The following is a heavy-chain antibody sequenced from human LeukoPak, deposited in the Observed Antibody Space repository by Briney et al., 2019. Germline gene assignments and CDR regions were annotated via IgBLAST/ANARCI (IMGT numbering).Heavy chain of an antibody. J-gene: IGHJ4*02. CDR1: GFAFSSYA. V-gene: IGHV3-64*01. CDR3: ARAVRGVASVDY. D-gene: IGHD3-10*01. CDR2: ISTSGSTT. Sequence: GGSLRLSCAVSGFAFSSYAMHWVRQAPGKGLEYVSAISTSGSTTYYANSVKGRFTISRDNSNNTLYLQMGSLRVEDMAVYYCARAVRGVASVDYWGQGTLVTVSS.